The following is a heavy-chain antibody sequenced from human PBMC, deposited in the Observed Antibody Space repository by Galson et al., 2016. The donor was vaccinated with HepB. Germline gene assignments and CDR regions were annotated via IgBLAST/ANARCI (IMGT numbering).Heavy chain of an antibody. Sequence: SLRLSCAASGFTFSDYWMTWVRQAPGKGLEWVANIRRDESARYYVDSVKGRFTISRDNAKNSLYLQMDSLRAEDTAVYYCARDVSPGYSGTYYDAFDVWGPGTMVTVSS. V-gene: IGHV3-7*01. CDR2: IRRDESAR. D-gene: IGHD1-26*01. J-gene: IGHJ3*01. CDR1: GFTFSDYW. CDR3: ARDVSPGYSGTYYDAFDV.